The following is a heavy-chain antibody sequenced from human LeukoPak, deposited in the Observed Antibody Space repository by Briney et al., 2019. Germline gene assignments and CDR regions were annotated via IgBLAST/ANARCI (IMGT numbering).Heavy chain of an antibody. V-gene: IGHV3-66*01. J-gene: IGHJ4*02. Sequence: PGGSLRLSCAASGFTVSSNYMSWVRQAPGKGLEWVSVMYSGDSTYYADSVKGRFTISRDNSKNTLYPQMNSLRAEDTAVYYCYSMIVLGIRVINDYWGQGTLVTVLS. CDR3: YSMIVLGIRVINDY. CDR2: MYSGDST. CDR1: GFTVSSNY. D-gene: IGHD3-22*01.